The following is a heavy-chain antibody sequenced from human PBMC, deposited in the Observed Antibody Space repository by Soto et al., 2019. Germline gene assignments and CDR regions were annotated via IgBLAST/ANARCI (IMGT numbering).Heavy chain of an antibody. Sequence: PSETLSLTCIVSGASISSSSYYWVWVSQPPGKGLEWIGSIYYSGRTYYNPSFKSRVTISIDTSKNQFSLKLSSVTATDTAVYYCARQRTTVVTQAYFDHWGQGALVTVSS. CDR2: IYYSGRT. D-gene: IGHD2-21*02. V-gene: IGHV4-39*01. CDR3: ARQRTTVVTQAYFDH. J-gene: IGHJ4*02. CDR1: GASISSSSYY.